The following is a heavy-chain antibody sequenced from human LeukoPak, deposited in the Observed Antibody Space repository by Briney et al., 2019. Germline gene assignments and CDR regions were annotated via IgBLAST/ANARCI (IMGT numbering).Heavy chain of an antibody. CDR1: GFTFSSYA. V-gene: IGHV3-23*01. CDR2: ISGSGGST. CDR3: AKSIAAAGLYEYFQH. J-gene: IGHJ1*01. Sequence: GGSLRLSCAASGFTFSSYAMSWVRQAPGKGLEWVSAISGSGGSTYYADSVKGRFTISRDNSKNTLYLQMNSLRAEDTAVYYCAKSIAAAGLYEYFQHWGQGTLVTVSS. D-gene: IGHD6-13*01.